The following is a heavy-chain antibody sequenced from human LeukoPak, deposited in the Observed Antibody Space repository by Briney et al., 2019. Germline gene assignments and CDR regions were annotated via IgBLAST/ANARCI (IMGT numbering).Heavy chain of an antibody. CDR1: GFTFSSYW. CDR3: ARDKKVGATNFDY. J-gene: IGHJ4*02. CDR2: IKQDGGEI. D-gene: IGHD1-26*01. Sequence: SGGPLRLSCAASGFTFSSYWMSWVRQAPGKGPEWVANIKQDGGEIYYVDSVKGRFTISRDNAKNSLYLQMNSLRAEDTAVYYCARDKKVGATNFDYWGQGTLVTVSS. V-gene: IGHV3-7*03.